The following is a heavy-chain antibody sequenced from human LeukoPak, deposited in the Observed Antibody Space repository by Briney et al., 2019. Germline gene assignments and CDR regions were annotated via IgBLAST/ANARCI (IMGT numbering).Heavy chain of an antibody. Sequence: PSESLSLTCAVYGGSFTGYYWSWIRHPPRKGLEWIGEINHSGRTNYNPSLKSRVTISVDTSKNQFSLNLRSVTAADTAVYYCARGYVEYSGYDYVYYFDYWGQGTLVTASS. V-gene: IGHV4-34*01. CDR2: INHSGRT. CDR1: GGSFTGYY. J-gene: IGHJ4*02. D-gene: IGHD5-12*01. CDR3: ARGYVEYSGYDYVYYFDY.